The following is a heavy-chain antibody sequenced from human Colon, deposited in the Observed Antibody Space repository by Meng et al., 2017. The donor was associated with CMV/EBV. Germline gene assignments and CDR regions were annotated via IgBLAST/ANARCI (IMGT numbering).Heavy chain of an antibody. Sequence: QGQLVQSGAEVKEPGASVKVSCKASGFTFTGHYMHWVRQAPGQGLEWMGWIDANSGGTNYAQKFQGILTMTRDTSISTVYMELNRLRSDDTAVYFCARDGIRGVFFFDYWGQGTLVTVSS. J-gene: IGHJ4*02. D-gene: IGHD1-14*01. V-gene: IGHV1-2*02. CDR3: ARDGIRGVFFFDY. CDR1: GFTFTGHY. CDR2: IDANSGGT.